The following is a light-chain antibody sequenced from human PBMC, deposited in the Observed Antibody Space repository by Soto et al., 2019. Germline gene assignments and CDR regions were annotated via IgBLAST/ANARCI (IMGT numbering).Light chain of an antibody. CDR2: DDD. V-gene: IGLV1-51*01. J-gene: IGLJ1*01. CDR3: GAWDSSLSAYV. CDR1: SSNIGGNS. Sequence: QSVLTQPPSVSAAPGQRVTISCSGSSSNIGGNSVSWYQQLPGTAPKLLIYDDDKRPSGIPDRFSGSKSGTSATLGITGFQTGDEADYYCGAWDSSLSAYVFGTGTKV.